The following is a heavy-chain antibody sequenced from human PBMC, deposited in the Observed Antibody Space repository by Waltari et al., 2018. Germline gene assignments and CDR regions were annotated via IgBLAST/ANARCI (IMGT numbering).Heavy chain of an antibody. Sequence: QVKLVQSGAEVKKPGASVKVSCKAAGYTFTGYYLHWVRQAPGQGPEGMGCINPHRDDTNYAQKFQGRVTMTRDTSISTAYMELSRLGSDDTAVYYCARAIVGAAESFDIWGQGTVVTVSP. J-gene: IGHJ3*02. D-gene: IGHD1-26*01. V-gene: IGHV1-2*02. CDR2: INPHRDDT. CDR1: GYTFTGYY. CDR3: ARAIVGAAESFDI.